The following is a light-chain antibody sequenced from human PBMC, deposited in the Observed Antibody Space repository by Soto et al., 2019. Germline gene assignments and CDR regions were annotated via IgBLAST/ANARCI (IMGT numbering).Light chain of an antibody. CDR2: DAS. CDR3: PQFKIYLLT. J-gene: IGKJ4*01. CDR1: QGISSA. Sequence: AIQLTQSPSSLSASVGARVTITCRASQGISSALAWYQQKPGKAPKLLIYDASSLESGVPSRFSGSGSGTDFTLTISSLQPADFATYACPQFKIYLLTFGGGTKVEIK. V-gene: IGKV1-13*02.